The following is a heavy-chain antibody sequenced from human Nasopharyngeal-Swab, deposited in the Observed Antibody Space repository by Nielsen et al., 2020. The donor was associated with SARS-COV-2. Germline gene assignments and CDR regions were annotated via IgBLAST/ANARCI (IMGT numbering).Heavy chain of an antibody. CDR1: GFSLSTSGVG. J-gene: IGHJ4*02. V-gene: IGHV2-5*02. Sequence: SGPTLVKPTQTLTLTCTFSGFSLSTSGVGGGWIRQPPGKAMEWLALIYWDDDKRYSPSLKSRLTITKDTSKNQVVLTMTNMDPVDTATYYCAKWWLLGDFDYWGQGTLVTVSS. D-gene: IGHD3-22*01. CDR2: IYWDDDK. CDR3: AKWWLLGDFDY.